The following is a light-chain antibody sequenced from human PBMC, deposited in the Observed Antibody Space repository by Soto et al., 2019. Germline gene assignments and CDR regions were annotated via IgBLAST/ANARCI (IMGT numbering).Light chain of an antibody. J-gene: IGLJ2*01. CDR1: SSNIGSNT. V-gene: IGLV1-44*01. CDR3: AAWDDSLHVV. Sequence: QSVLTQPPSASGTPGQRVTISCSGSSSNIGSNTVNWYQQLPGTAPKLLIYSNNQRPSGVPDRFSGSKSGTSAPLAISGLQSEDEADYYCAAWDDSLHVVFGGGTKLTVL. CDR2: SNN.